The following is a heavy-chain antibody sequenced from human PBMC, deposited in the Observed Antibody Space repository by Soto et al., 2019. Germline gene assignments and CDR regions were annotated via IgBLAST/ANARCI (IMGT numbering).Heavy chain of an antibody. CDR1: VFRFGYYA. J-gene: IGHJ6*02. D-gene: IGHD2-15*01. V-gene: IGHV3-49*04. CDR2: IKGLGFRGAT. Sequence: PGGSLRRSCATSVFRFGYYAMTWARQFPGKGMEWVGLIKGLGFRGATSHAASLQGRFTISREDSKSTVHLQMNSLQTEDTAVYYCVRVGGFCGVSTCPSPFSYGMDVWGQATTVTVSS. CDR3: VRVGGFCGVSTCPSPFSYGMDV.